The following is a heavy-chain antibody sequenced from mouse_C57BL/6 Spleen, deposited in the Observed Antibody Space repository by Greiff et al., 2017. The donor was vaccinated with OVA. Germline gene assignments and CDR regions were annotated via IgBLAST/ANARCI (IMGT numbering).Heavy chain of an antibody. Sequence: QVQLKQPGAELVKPGASVKLSCKASGYTFTSYWMHWVKQRPGRGLEWIGRIDPNSGGTKYNEKFKSKATLTVDKPSSTAYMQLSSLTSEDSAVYYCARPVYDYDDAGYWGQGTTLTVSS. CDR2: IDPNSGGT. V-gene: IGHV1-72*01. J-gene: IGHJ2*01. D-gene: IGHD2-4*01. CDR1: GYTFTSYW. CDR3: ARPVYDYDDAGY.